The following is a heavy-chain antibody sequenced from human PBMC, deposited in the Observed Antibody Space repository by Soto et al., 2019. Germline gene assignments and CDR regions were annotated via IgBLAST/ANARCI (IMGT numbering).Heavy chain of an antibody. CDR3: TRAAFGDGMDL. V-gene: IGHV3-13*01. CDR2: MGGAGAK. CDR1: GFTYNSYD. J-gene: IGHJ6*02. D-gene: IGHD3-10*01. Sequence: DVQLVESGGGSVRPGGSLRLSCAAFGFTYNSYDMHWVRQVVGGGLEWVSSMGGAGAKEYAASVRGRFIISRDNAKNSLYLQMDSLRVGDTAVYYCTRAAFGDGMDLWGQGTPVTVSS.